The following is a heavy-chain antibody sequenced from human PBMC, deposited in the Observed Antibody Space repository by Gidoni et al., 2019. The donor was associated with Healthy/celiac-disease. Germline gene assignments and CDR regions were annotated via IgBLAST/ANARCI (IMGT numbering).Heavy chain of an antibody. D-gene: IGHD4-17*01. Sequence: QVQLVQSGAEVQKPGASVKVSCTASGSTFTGYYMHWVRQAPGQGLEWMGWINPNSGGTNYAQKFQGRVTMTRDTSISTAYMELSRLRSDDTAVYYCARDVMTTVTSYLYYFDYWGQGTLVTVSS. CDR3: ARDVMTTVTSYLYYFDY. V-gene: IGHV1-2*02. J-gene: IGHJ4*02. CDR1: GSTFTGYY. CDR2: INPNSGGT.